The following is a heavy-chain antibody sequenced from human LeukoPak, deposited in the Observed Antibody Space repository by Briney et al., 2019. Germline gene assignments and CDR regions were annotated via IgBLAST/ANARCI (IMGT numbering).Heavy chain of an antibody. D-gene: IGHD3-10*01. CDR1: GGSISSGSYY. CDR2: IYTSGST. CDR3: AAARGFGELIDY. Sequence: SETLSLTCTVSGGSISSGSYYWSWIRQPAGKGLEWIGHIYTSGSTNYNPSLKSRVTISVDTSKNQFSLKLSSVTAADTAVYYCAAARGFGELIDYWGQGTLVTVSS. J-gene: IGHJ4*02. V-gene: IGHV4-61*09.